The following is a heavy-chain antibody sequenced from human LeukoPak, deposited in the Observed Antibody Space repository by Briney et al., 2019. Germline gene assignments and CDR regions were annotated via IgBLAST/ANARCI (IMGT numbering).Heavy chain of an antibody. CDR1: GFTFSSYA. CDR2: TSASGSSP. Sequence: GGSLRLSCAASGFTFSSYAMSWVRQAPGKGLEWVAATSASGSSPYYADSVKGRFTISRDNSKNTLYLQMNSLRAEDTAVYYCAKGRYNFDSSGYFHYWGQGTLVTVSS. J-gene: IGHJ4*02. D-gene: IGHD3-22*01. CDR3: AKGRYNFDSSGYFHY. V-gene: IGHV3-23*01.